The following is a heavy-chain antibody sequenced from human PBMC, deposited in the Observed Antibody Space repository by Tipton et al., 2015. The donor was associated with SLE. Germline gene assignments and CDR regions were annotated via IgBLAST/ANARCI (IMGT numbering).Heavy chain of an antibody. CDR2: INHSGST. CDR1: GGSISSYY. D-gene: IGHD1/OR15-1a*01. J-gene: IGHJ6*03. V-gene: IGHV4-34*01. Sequence: TLSLTCTVSGGSISSYYWSWIRQPPGKGLEWIGEINHSGSTNHNPSLKSRVTILVDTSKNQFSLKLNSVTAADTAVYYCARRTYYYSYMDVWGKGTTVTVSS. CDR3: ARRTYYYSYMDV.